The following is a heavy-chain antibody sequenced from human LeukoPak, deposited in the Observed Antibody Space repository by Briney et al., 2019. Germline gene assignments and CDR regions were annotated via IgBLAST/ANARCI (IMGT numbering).Heavy chain of an antibody. Sequence: SETLSLTCAVYGGSFSGYYWSWIRQPPGKGLEWIGEINHSGSTNYSPSLKSRVTISVDTSKNQFSLKLSSVTAADTAVYYCARKLDSSGYYDYWGQGTLVTVSS. J-gene: IGHJ4*02. CDR3: ARKLDSSGYYDY. CDR1: GGSFSGYY. CDR2: INHSGST. V-gene: IGHV4-34*01. D-gene: IGHD3-22*01.